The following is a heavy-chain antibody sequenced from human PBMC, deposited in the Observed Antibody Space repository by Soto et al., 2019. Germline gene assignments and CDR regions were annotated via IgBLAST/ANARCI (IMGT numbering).Heavy chain of an antibody. V-gene: IGHV3-53*02. D-gene: IGHD6-19*01. J-gene: IGHJ5*02. CDR3: ASIAVAEEFDP. CDR1: GFSVSINY. Sequence: EVQLVETGGDLIQPGGSLRLSCAASGFSVSINYMSWVRQAPGKGLEWVSIINADGSSYYADSVKGRFTISSDNSKNTVDLQMNSLRAEATAVYYCASIAVAEEFDPWGQGTLVTVSS. CDR2: INADGSS.